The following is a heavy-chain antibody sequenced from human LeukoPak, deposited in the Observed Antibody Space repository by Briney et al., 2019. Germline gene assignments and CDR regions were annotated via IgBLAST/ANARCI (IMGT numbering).Heavy chain of an antibody. V-gene: IGHV4-59*01. CDR2: IDYRGST. D-gene: IGHD5-18*01. Sequence: SETLSLTCTVSGDSISTYYWSWIRQPPGEGLEWIAYIDYRGSTTYNPSLRSRVTISVDTSRNQFSLKLSSVTAADTAVYYCARSRSGYSYDHAAFEIWGQGTMVTVSS. CDR1: GDSISTYY. J-gene: IGHJ3*02. CDR3: ARSRSGYSYDHAAFEI.